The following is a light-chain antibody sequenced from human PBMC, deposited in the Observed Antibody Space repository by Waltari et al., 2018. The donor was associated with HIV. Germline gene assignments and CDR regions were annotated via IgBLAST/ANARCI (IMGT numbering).Light chain of an antibody. Sequence: DIEMTQSPSSVSASVGDRVTIVCQASQDITNLLNWYQQRPGTAPKLLNFDASNLEVGVSSRFSGSGSGTSFRFTIDSLRPEDVATYYCQQYASVPPITFGQGTRVEIK. J-gene: IGKJ5*01. CDR2: DAS. V-gene: IGKV1-33*01. CDR3: QQYASVPPIT. CDR1: QDITNL.